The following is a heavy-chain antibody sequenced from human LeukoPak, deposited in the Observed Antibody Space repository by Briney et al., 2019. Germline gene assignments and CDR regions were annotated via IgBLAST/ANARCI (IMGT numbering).Heavy chain of an antibody. V-gene: IGHV3-20*04. Sequence: GGSLRLSCAASGFTFDDYGMSWVRHAPGKGLEWVSGINWNGGSTGYADSVKGRFTISRDNAKNSLYLQMNSLRAEDTALYYCARSWAAAGLYYFDYWGQGTLVTVSS. D-gene: IGHD6-13*01. CDR1: GFTFDDYG. J-gene: IGHJ4*02. CDR3: ARSWAAAGLYYFDY. CDR2: INWNGGST.